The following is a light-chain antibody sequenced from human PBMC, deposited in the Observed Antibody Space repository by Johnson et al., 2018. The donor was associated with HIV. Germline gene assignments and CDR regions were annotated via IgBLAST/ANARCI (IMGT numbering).Light chain of an antibody. Sequence: QSVLTQPPSVSAAPGQKVTISCSGSSSNIGNNYVSWYQQLPGTAPKLLIYENNKRPSGIPDRFSGSKSGTSATLGITGLQTGDEADYYFGPWDSSLSASYVFGTGTKVTVL. V-gene: IGLV1-51*02. CDR3: GPWDSSLSASYV. CDR2: ENN. CDR1: SSNIGNNY. J-gene: IGLJ1*01.